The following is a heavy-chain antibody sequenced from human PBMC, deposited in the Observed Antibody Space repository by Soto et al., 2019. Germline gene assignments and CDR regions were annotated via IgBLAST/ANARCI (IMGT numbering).Heavy chain of an antibody. Sequence: RGSLRISCSSSVFTFSSYAMHWVRQAPGKGLEYVSAISSNGGSTYYADSVKGRFTISRDNSKNTLYLQMSSLRAEDTAVYYCVKMNRGTGTGAFDYWGQGTLVTVSS. CDR1: VFTFSSYA. CDR3: VKMNRGTGTGAFDY. J-gene: IGHJ4*02. V-gene: IGHV3-64D*06. D-gene: IGHD2-8*02. CDR2: ISSNGGST.